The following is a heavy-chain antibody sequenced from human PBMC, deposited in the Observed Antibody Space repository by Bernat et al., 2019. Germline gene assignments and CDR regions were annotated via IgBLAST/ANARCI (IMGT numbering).Heavy chain of an antibody. CDR1: GFTFSSYA. D-gene: IGHD3-10*01. CDR2: ISGSGGST. J-gene: IGHJ4*02. V-gene: IGHV3-23*01. Sequence: EVQLLESGGGLVQPGGSLRLSCAASGFTFSSYAMSWVRQAPGKGLEWVSAISGSGGSTYYADSVKGRFTISRDNSKNTLYLQMNSLRAEDTAVYYCAKDHSYCYGSGSYLGIDYWGQGTLVTVSS. CDR3: AKDHSYCYGSGSYLGIDY.